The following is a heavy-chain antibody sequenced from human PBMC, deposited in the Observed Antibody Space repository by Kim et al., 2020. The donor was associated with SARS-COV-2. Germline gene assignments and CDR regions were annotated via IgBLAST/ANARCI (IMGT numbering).Heavy chain of an antibody. CDR1: GGTFNNYA. CDR3: ARDGVPGLTPKNWFDP. V-gene: IGHV1-69*13. D-gene: IGHD3-16*01. J-gene: IGHJ5*02. CDR2: ILPMIGTG. Sequence: SVKVSCKASGGTFNNYAISWVRQAPGQGLEWMGGILPMIGTGNYAQKFKGRITIIADESTSTVYMELSSLRSEDTAVYYCARDGVPGLTPKNWFDPWGQGTLVTVSS.